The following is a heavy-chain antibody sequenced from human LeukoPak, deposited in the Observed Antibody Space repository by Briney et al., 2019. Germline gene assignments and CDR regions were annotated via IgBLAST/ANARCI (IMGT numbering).Heavy chain of an antibody. D-gene: IGHD6-13*01. Sequence: ASLKVSCKASGGTFISYAISWVRQAPGQGLEWRGGIITIFGTANYAQKFQGRVTITADESTSPAYMAPSRLRSEDTAVYYCARAGQAGSGFRYSNWFDPWGQGTLVTVSS. V-gene: IGHV1-69*13. CDR1: GGTFISYA. CDR3: ARAGQAGSGFRYSNWFDP. CDR2: IITIFGTA. J-gene: IGHJ5*02.